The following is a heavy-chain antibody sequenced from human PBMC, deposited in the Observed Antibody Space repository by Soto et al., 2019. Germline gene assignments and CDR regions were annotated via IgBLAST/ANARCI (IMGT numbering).Heavy chain of an antibody. V-gene: IGHV3-23*01. Sequence: GGSLRLSCAASGFTVTISAMNWVRQVPGKGLEWVSSISGSGAIPHYADSVKGRFSIFRDESNNTLYLQMNSLRAEDTAVYFCGVGRTPYYFDYWGQGALVTVSS. J-gene: IGHJ4*02. CDR2: ISGSGAIP. CDR3: GVGRTPYYFDY. D-gene: IGHD1-26*01. CDR1: GFTVTISA.